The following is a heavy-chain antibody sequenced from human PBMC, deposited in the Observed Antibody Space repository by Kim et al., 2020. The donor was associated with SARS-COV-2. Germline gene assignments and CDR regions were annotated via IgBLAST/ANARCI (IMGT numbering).Heavy chain of an antibody. CDR1: GFAFDDFA. Sequence: GGSLRLSCAASGFAFDDFAMHWVRQAPGKGLEWVSGITWNSGRRDYADSVKGRFTISRDNAKNSLYLQLNSLRTEDTAVYYCAKEHDSSGYYAFFDYWG. V-gene: IGHV3-9*01. J-gene: IGHJ4*01. D-gene: IGHD3-22*01. CDR3: AKEHDSSGYYAFFDY. CDR2: ITWNSGRR.